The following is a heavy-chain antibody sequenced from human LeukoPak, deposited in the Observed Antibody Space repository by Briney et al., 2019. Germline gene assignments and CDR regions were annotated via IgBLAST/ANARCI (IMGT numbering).Heavy chain of an antibody. Sequence: ASVKVSCKASGGTFSSYAISWVRQAPGQGLEWMGGIIPIFGTANYAQKFQGRVTITADESTSTAYMELSSLRSEDTAVYYCARNYPLRRYFDYWGQGTLVTVSS. V-gene: IGHV1-69*13. J-gene: IGHJ4*02. CDR1: GGTFSSYA. CDR3: ARNYPLRRYFDY. CDR2: IIPIFGTA. D-gene: IGHD3-10*01.